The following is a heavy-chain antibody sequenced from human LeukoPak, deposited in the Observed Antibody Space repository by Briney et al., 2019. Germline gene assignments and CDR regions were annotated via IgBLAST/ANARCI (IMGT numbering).Heavy chain of an antibody. J-gene: IGHJ6*02. V-gene: IGHV3-48*01. CDR1: GFTFSSYS. CDR3: ARAPIVPSTTYASVYYYGMDV. D-gene: IGHD2-2*01. Sequence: GGSLRLSCAASGFTFSSYSMNWVRQAPGKGLEWVSYISSSSSTIYYADSVKGRFTISRDNAKNSLYLQMNSLRAEDTAVYYCARAPIVPSTTYASVYYYGMDVWGQGTTVTVSS. CDR2: ISSSSSTI.